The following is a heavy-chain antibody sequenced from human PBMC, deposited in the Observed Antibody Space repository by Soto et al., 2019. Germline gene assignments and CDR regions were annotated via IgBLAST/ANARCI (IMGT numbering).Heavy chain of an antibody. J-gene: IGHJ6*02. Sequence: GSLRLSCAASGFTFSNYAMHWVRQAPGKGLEWVAVISYDGSDKYNANSVKGRFTISRDNSKNTLYLQMNSLRAEDTAVYYCARDTGPNGYNYYYFGMDVWGQGTTVTVSS. CDR1: GFTFSNYA. CDR3: ARDTGPNGYNYYYFGMDV. CDR2: ISYDGSDK. D-gene: IGHD5-18*01. V-gene: IGHV3-30-3*01.